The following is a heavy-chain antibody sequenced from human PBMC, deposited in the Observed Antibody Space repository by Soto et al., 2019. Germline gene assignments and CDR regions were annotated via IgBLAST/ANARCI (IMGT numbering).Heavy chain of an antibody. CDR3: AKGQLCSSTSCDFYYDGMDV. CDR1: GFTFGTYD. CDR2: ISSDGSNK. V-gene: IGHV3-30*18. Sequence: GGSLRISCAASGFTFGTYDMYWVRQAPGKGLEWVAVISSDGSNKYYAESVKGRLTISRDNSKKTLYLQMNSLRVEDTAVYYCAKGQLCSSTSCDFYYDGMDVWGQGTTVTVS. D-gene: IGHD2-2*01. J-gene: IGHJ6*02.